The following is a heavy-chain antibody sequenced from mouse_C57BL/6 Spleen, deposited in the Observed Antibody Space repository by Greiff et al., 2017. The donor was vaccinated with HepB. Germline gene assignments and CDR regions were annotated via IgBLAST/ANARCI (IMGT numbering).Heavy chain of an antibody. Sequence: VQLQQSGPGLVKPSQSLSLTCSVTGYSITSGYYWNWIRQFPGNKLEWMGYISYDGSNNYNPSLKNRISITRDTSKNQFFLKLNSVTTEDTATYYCAREGNWGRYAMDYWGQGTSVTVSS. CDR3: AREGNWGRYAMDY. J-gene: IGHJ4*01. CDR1: GYSITSGYY. CDR2: ISYDGSN. V-gene: IGHV3-6*01. D-gene: IGHD4-1*01.